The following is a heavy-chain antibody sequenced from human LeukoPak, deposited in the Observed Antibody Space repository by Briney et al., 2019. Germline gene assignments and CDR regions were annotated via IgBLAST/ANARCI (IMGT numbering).Heavy chain of an antibody. CDR1: GYTFISYA. V-gene: IGHV1-3*03. CDR2: INAGNGNT. Sequence: ASVKVSCKASGYTFISYAMHWVRQAPGQRLEWMGWINAGNGNTKYSQEFQGRVTITRDTSASTAYMELSSLRSEDMAVYYCARGRLVATITGYYNYYMDVWGKGTTVTVSS. CDR3: ARGRLVATITGYYNYYMDV. J-gene: IGHJ6*03. D-gene: IGHD5-12*01.